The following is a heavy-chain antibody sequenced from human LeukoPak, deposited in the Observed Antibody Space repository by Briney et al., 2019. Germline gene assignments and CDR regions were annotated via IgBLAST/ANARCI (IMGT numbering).Heavy chain of an antibody. D-gene: IGHD6-13*01. CDR1: GGTFSSYA. V-gene: IGHV1-69*01. Sequence: SVKVSCKASGGTFSSYAISWVRQAPGQGLEWMGGIIPIFGTANYAQKFQGRVTITADESTSTAYMELSSLRSEDTAVYYCARDPRKGSSWYYFDYWGQGTLVTVSS. CDR2: IIPIFGTA. CDR3: ARDPRKGSSWYYFDY. J-gene: IGHJ4*02.